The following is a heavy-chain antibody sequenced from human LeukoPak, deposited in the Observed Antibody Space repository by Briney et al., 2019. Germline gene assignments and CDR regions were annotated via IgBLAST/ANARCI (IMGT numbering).Heavy chain of an antibody. V-gene: IGHV1-69*04. CDR3: ARGVDYDILTTGNWFDP. D-gene: IGHD3-9*01. CDR1: GGTFSSYA. CDR2: IIPILGIA. J-gene: IGHJ5*02. Sequence: GASVKVSCKASGGTFSSYAISWVRQAPGQGLEWMGGIIPILGIANYAQKFQGRVTITADKSTSTAYMELSSLRSEDTAVYYCARGVDYDILTTGNWFDPWGQGTLVAVSS.